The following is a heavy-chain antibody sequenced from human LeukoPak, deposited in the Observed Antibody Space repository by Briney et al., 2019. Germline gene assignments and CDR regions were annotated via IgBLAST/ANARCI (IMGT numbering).Heavy chain of an antibody. V-gene: IGHV3-13*01. CDR3: ARVSPRGDAFDI. CDR2: IGTAGDT. Sequence: PGGSLRLSCAASGFTFSSYDMHWVRQATGKGLEWVSAIGTAGDTYYPGSVKGRFTISRENAKNSLYLQMNSLRAGDTAVYYCARVSPRGDAFDIWGQGTMVTVSS. J-gene: IGHJ3*02. CDR1: GFTFSSYD.